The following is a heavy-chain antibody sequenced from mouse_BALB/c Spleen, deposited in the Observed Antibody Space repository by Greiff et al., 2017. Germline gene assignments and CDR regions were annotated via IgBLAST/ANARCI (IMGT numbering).Heavy chain of an antibody. Sequence: EVQLKQTGPELVKPGASVKISCKASGYSFTDYIMLWVKQSHGKSLEWIGNINPYYGSTSYNLKFKGKATLTVDKSSSTAYMQLNSLTSEDSAVYYCARERGTFYAMDYWGQGTSVTVSS. CDR1: GYSFTDYI. J-gene: IGHJ4*01. CDR2: INPYYGST. CDR3: ARERGTFYAMDY. D-gene: IGHD3-3*01. V-gene: IGHV1-39*01.